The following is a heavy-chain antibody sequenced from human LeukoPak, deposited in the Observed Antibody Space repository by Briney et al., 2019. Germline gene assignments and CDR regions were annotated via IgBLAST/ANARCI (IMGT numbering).Heavy chain of an antibody. CDR3: AKDISMVYYGSGSYS. CDR2: IRYDGSNK. Sequence: GGSLRLSCAASGFTFSSYGMHWVRQAPGKGLEWVAFIRYDGSNKYYADSVKGRFTISRDNSKNTLYLQMNSLRAEDTAVYYCAKDISMVYYGSGSYSWGQGTLVTVSS. V-gene: IGHV3-30*02. D-gene: IGHD3-10*01. CDR1: GFTFSSYG. J-gene: IGHJ4*02.